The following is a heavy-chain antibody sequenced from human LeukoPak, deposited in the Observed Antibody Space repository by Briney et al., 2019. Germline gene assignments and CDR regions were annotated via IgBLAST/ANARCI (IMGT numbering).Heavy chain of an antibody. D-gene: IGHD1-14*01. CDR1: GFTFISFC. CDR3: VRLEHRFDY. J-gene: IGHJ4*02. CDR2: IKQEGSDK. Sequence: PGGSLSLSCAASGFTFISFCMSWFRQAPGKGLEWVVNIKQEGSDKYYVDSVKGRFTISIDNAENSLHLQMNSLRVEDTAVYYCVRLEHRFDYWGQGILVTVSS. V-gene: IGHV3-7*01.